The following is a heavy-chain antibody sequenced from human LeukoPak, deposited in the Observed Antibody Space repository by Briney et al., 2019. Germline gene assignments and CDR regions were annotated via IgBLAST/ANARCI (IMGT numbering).Heavy chain of an antibody. CDR2: ISGSGGST. CDR1: GFTFSSYV. V-gene: IGHV3-23*01. Sequence: PGRSLRLSCAASGFTFSSYVMHWVRRAPGKGLEWVSAISGSGGSTYYADSVKGRFTISRDNSKNTLYLQMNSLRAEDTAVYYCGVGSGYNYGSSSYWGQGTLVTVSS. CDR3: GVGSGYNYGSSSY. D-gene: IGHD5-18*01. J-gene: IGHJ4*02.